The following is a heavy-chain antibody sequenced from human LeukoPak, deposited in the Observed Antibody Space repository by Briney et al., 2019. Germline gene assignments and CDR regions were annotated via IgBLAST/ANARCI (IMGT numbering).Heavy chain of an antibody. CDR2: ISSSSSYI. CDR1: GFTFSSYS. CDR3: ARDPQQLLLNYYYGMDV. J-gene: IGHJ6*02. D-gene: IGHD6-13*01. V-gene: IGHV3-21*01. Sequence: GGSLRLSCAASGFTFSSYSMNWVRQAPGKGLEWVSSISSSSSYIYYADSVKGRFTISRDNAKNSLYLQMNSLRAEDTAVYYCARDPQQLLLNYYYGMDVWGQGTTVTVSS.